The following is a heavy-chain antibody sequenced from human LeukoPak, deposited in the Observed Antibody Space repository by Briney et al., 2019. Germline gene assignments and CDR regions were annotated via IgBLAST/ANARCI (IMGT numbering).Heavy chain of an antibody. Sequence: GGSLRLSCAVSGFTFSSYGMHWVRQAPGKGLEWVAVIWYDGSNKYYADSVRGRFTISRDNSKNTLYLLMNSLRAEDSAVYYCARNRTKYCGGDSCYRHYFDYWDQGTLAPVSS. V-gene: IGHV3-33*01. CDR1: GFTFSSYG. D-gene: IGHD2-15*01. J-gene: IGHJ4*02. CDR2: IWYDGSNK. CDR3: ARNRTKYCGGDSCYRHYFDY.